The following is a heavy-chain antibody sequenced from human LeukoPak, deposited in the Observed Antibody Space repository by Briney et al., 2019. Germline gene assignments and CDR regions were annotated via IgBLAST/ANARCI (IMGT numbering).Heavy chain of an antibody. CDR3: ARRVGSGWPVQH. D-gene: IGHD6-19*01. Sequence: EASVKASCKASGYTFSSYDINWVRQATGQGLEWMGWMNPNSGNTGYAQKFQGRLNMTRNTSIDTAYMELSSLRPDDTAVYYCARRVGSGWPVQHWGQGTLVTVSS. J-gene: IGHJ1*01. CDR2: MNPNSGNT. V-gene: IGHV1-8*01. CDR1: GYTFSSYD.